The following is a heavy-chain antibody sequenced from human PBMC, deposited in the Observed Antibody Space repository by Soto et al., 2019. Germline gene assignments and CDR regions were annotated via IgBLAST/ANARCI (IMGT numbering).Heavy chain of an antibody. CDR3: ATDALREAFDI. V-gene: IGHV4-39*01. Sequence: SETLSLTCTVSGGSISSSSYYWGWIRQPPGKGLERIGSIYYSGSTYYNPSLKSRVTISVDTSKNQFSLKLSSVTAADTAVYYCATDALREAFDIWGQGTMVTVSS. CDR2: IYYSGST. CDR1: GGSISSSSYY. J-gene: IGHJ3*02. D-gene: IGHD2-2*01.